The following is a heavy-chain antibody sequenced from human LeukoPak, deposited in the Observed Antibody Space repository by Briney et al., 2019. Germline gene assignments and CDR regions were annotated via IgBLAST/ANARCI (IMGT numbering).Heavy chain of an antibody. CDR1: GGSISSSSYY. D-gene: IGHD2-8*01. CDR3: ARDWVRGVYAIDIGAFDI. CDR2: IYYSGST. J-gene: IGHJ3*02. V-gene: IGHV4-39*07. Sequence: SETLSLTCTVSGGSISSSSYYWGWIRQPPGKGLEWIGNIYYSGSTYYNPSLKSRVTISVDTSKNQFSLKLSSVTAADTAVYYCARDWVRGVYAIDIGAFDIWGQGTMVTVSS.